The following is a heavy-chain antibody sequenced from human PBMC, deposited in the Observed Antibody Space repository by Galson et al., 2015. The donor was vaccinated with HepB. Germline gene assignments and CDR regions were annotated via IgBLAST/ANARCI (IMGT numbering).Heavy chain of an antibody. V-gene: IGHV3-48*01. CDR3: ARDMYCSSTTCYTGAFDI. CDR1: GFTFSTYS. CDR2: ISSSSGTI. Sequence: SLRLSCAASGFTFSTYSMNWVRQAPGKGLEWVSYISSSSGTIYYADSVKGRLTISRDNAKNSLYLQVNSLRAEDTAVYYCARDMYCSSTTCYTGAFDIWGQGTMVTVSS. J-gene: IGHJ3*02. D-gene: IGHD2-2*02.